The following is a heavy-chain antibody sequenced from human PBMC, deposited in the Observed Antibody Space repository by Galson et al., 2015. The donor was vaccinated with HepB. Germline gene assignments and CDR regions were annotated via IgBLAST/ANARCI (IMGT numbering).Heavy chain of an antibody. V-gene: IGHV3-23*01. CDR3: AKERIPYYDILTGYYYGFDY. Sequence: SLRLSCAASGFTFSSYAMSWVRQAPGKGLEWVSTISGSGGSTYHADSVKGRFTISRDNSKNTLYLQMNSLRAEDTAVYYCAKERIPYYDILTGYYYGFDYWGQGSLVTVSS. J-gene: IGHJ4*02. CDR2: ISGSGGST. CDR1: GFTFSSYA. D-gene: IGHD3-9*01.